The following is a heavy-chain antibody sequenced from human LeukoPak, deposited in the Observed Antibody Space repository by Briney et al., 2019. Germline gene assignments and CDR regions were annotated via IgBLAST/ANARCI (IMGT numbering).Heavy chain of an antibody. CDR2: VSSDGGTK. CDR3: ARDLAVAAAFDY. Sequence: PGRSLRLSCTASKFTFSNYGMQWVRQAPGKGLEWVAVVSSDGGTKYYADSVKGRFTISRDNSRNTLYLQMNSLRAEDTAVYYCARDLAVAAAFDYWGQGTLVTVSS. CDR1: KFTFSNYG. J-gene: IGHJ4*02. V-gene: IGHV3-30*03. D-gene: IGHD6-19*01.